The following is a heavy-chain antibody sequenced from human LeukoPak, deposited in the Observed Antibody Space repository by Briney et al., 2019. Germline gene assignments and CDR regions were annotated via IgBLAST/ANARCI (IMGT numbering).Heavy chain of an antibody. J-gene: IGHJ3*02. CDR1: GGSISSYY. Sequence: SETLSLTCTVSGGSISSYYWSWIRQPPGKGLEWIGYIYYSGSTNYNPSLKSRVTISVDTSKNQFSLKLSSVTAADTAVYYCARLEVAAAGTGAFDIWGQGTMVTVSS. CDR2: IYYSGST. D-gene: IGHD6-13*01. CDR3: ARLEVAAAGTGAFDI. V-gene: IGHV4-59*08.